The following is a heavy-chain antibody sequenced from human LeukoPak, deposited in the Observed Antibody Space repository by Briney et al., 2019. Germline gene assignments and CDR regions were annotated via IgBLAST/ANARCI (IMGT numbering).Heavy chain of an antibody. J-gene: IGHJ4*02. CDR3: ARDGGWGYFDY. V-gene: IGHV4-61*02. D-gene: IGHD3-16*01. CDR2: IYTSGST. Sequence: SQTLSLTCTVSGGSISSGSYYWSWIRQPAGKGLEWIGRIYTSGSTNYNPSLRSRVTISVDTSKNQFSLKLSSVTAADTAVYYCARDGGWGYFDYWGQGTLVTVSS. CDR1: GGSISSGSYY.